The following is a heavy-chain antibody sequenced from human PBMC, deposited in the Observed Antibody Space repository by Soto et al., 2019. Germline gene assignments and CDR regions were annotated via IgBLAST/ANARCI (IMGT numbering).Heavy chain of an antibody. V-gene: IGHV3-21*01. CDR1: GFTFSSYS. CDR2: ISTGSSYI. Sequence: GGSLRLSCTASGFTFSSYSMNWVRQAPGKGLEWVSCISTGSSYIYYADSVKGRFTISRDNAKNSPYLQMNSLRAEDTAVYYCAKDYDLDYWAQGTLVTVSS. D-gene: IGHD3-22*01. CDR3: AKDYDLDY. J-gene: IGHJ4*02.